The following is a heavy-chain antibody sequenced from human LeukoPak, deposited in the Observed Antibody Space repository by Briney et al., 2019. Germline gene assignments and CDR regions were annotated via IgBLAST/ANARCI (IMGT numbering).Heavy chain of an antibody. CDR2: IYYGGST. D-gene: IGHD2-2*01. Sequence: SETLSLTCTVSGGSISSYYRSWIRQPPGKGLEWIGYIYYGGSTNYNPSLKSRVTISVDTSKNQFSLKLSSVTAADTAVYYCARVSGYCSSTSCLYTRHFDYWGQGTLVTVSS. V-gene: IGHV4-59*01. CDR1: GGSISSYY. CDR3: ARVSGYCSSTSCLYTRHFDY. J-gene: IGHJ4*02.